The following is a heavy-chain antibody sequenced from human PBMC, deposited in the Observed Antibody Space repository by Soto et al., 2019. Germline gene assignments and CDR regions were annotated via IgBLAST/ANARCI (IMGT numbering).Heavy chain of an antibody. CDR1: GGSFSGYY. Sequence: SETLSLTCAVYGGSFSGYYWSWIRQPPGKGLGWIGEINHSGSTNYNPSLKSRVTISVDTSKNQFSLKLSSVTAADTAVYYCARLFPPTLGGGYYYYGMDVWGQGTTVTVSS. D-gene: IGHD3-16*01. CDR3: ARLFPPTLGGGYYYYGMDV. J-gene: IGHJ6*02. CDR2: INHSGST. V-gene: IGHV4-34*01.